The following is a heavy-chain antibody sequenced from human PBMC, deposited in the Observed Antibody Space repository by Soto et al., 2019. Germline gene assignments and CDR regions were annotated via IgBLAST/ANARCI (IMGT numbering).Heavy chain of an antibody. Sequence: PGGSLRLSCAASGFTFSNYAMNWVRQAPGKGLEWVSAISGSGDSTYYADSVKGRFTISRDNSKNTLYLQMNSLRAEDTAVYYCARQSSSWYFDYWGQGPLVTVSS. CDR1: GFTFSNYA. CDR2: ISGSGDST. J-gene: IGHJ4*02. D-gene: IGHD6-13*01. CDR3: ARQSSSWYFDY. V-gene: IGHV3-23*01.